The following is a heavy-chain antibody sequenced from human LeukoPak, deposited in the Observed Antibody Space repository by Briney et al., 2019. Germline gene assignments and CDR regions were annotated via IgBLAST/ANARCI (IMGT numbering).Heavy chain of an antibody. CDR1: GYSISSRNW. CDR3: ARNPEIAAFED. Sequence: PSETLSLTCAVSGYSISSRNWWGWIRQPPGKGLEWIGHIHPDGRIHYNPSLKSRVSMSLDASKNQFSLKLTSVTAVDTAAYYCARNPEIAAFEDWGQGTLVTVSS. CDR2: IHPDGRI. D-gene: IGHD1-14*01. V-gene: IGHV4-28*05. J-gene: IGHJ4*02.